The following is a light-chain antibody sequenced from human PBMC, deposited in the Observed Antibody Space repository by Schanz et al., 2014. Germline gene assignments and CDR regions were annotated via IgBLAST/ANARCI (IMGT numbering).Light chain of an antibody. CDR1: QSVSSY. V-gene: IGKV3-20*01. CDR3: QQYGRSPRFT. Sequence: EIVLTQSPGTLSLSPGERATLSCRASQSVSSYLAWYQQKPGQAPRLLIYDASNRATGIPARFSGSGSGTDFTLTISRLEPEDFVVYYCQQYGRSPRFTFGPGTKVDIK. J-gene: IGKJ3*01. CDR2: DAS.